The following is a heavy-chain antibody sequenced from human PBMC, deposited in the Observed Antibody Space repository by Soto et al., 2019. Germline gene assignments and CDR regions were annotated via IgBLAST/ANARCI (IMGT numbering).Heavy chain of an antibody. CDR3: ARGLRITIFGVVSY. J-gene: IGHJ4*01. D-gene: IGHD3-3*01. CDR2: MNPNSGNT. V-gene: IGHV1-8*01. CDR1: GYTFTSYD. Sequence: ASVKVSCKASGYTFTSYDINWVRQATGEGLEWMGWMNPNSGNTGYAQKFQGRVTMTRNTYISTADIELSSLRFEGTAVYYCARGLRITIFGVVSYWGQGTLVTVSS.